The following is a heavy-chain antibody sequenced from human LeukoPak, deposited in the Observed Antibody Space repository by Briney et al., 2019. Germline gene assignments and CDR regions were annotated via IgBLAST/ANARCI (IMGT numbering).Heavy chain of an antibody. CDR2: IYYSGST. D-gene: IGHD3-22*01. Sequence: SETLSLTCTVSGGSISSYYWSWIRQPPGKGLEWIGYIYYSGSTNYNPSLKSRVTISVDTSKNQFSLKLSSVTAADTAVYYCARGRYYDSSGSYGYWGQGTLVTVSS. J-gene: IGHJ4*02. CDR3: ARGRYYDSSGSYGY. CDR1: GGSISSYY. V-gene: IGHV4-59*12.